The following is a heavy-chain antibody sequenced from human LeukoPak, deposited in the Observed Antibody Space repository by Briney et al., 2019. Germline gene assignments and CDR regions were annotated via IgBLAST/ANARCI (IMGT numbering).Heavy chain of an antibody. Sequence: PSETLSLTCTVSGGSISSYYWSWIRQPPGKGLEWIGYIYYSGSTNYNPSLKSRVTISVDTSKNQFSLKLSSVTAADTAVYYGARGRGDPFFDYWGQGTLVTVSS. V-gene: IGHV4-59*01. J-gene: IGHJ4*02. CDR1: GGSISSYY. D-gene: IGHD2-21*02. CDR3: ARGRGDPFFDY. CDR2: IYYSGST.